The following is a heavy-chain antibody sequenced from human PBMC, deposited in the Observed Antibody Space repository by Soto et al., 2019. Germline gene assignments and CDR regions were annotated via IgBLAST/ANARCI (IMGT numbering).Heavy chain of an antibody. CDR2: IYYSGST. V-gene: IGHV4-59*08. CDR1: GGSISSYY. J-gene: IGHJ4*02. CDR3: ATYTGYEEYYFDY. D-gene: IGHD5-12*01. Sequence: SETLSLTCTVSGGSISSYYWSWIRQPPGKGLEWIGYIYYSGSTDYNPSLKSRVTISVDTSKNQFSLKLSSVTAADTAVYYCATYTGYEEYYFDYWGQGTLVTVSS.